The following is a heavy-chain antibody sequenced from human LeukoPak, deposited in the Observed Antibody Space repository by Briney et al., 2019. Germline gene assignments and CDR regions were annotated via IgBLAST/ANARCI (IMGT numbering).Heavy chain of an antibody. V-gene: IGHV3-7*01. CDR3: ARVTFAAAHFDY. D-gene: IGHD6-13*01. Sequence: GGSLRLSCAASGFTFSSYWMSWVRRAPGKGLEWVAKIKQDGSEKYYVDSVKGRFTISRDNAKNSLYLQMNSLRAEDTAVYYCARVTFAAAHFDYWGQGTLVTVSS. CDR1: GFTFSSYW. CDR2: IKQDGSEK. J-gene: IGHJ4*02.